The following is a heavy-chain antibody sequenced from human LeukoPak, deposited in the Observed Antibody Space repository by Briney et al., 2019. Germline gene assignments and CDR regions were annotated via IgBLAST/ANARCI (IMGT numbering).Heavy chain of an antibody. D-gene: IGHD2-2*01. CDR1: GGSISSGYY. CDR3: ARERYCSSTSCYSSGGIGPVDY. CDR2: IYHSGST. V-gene: IGHV4-38-2*02. Sequence: SETLSLTCTVSGGSISSGYYWGWIRQPPGKGLEWIGSIYHSGSTYYNPSLKSRVTISVDTSKNQFSLKLSSVTAADTAVYYCARERYCSSTSCYSSGGIGPVDYWGQGTLVTVSS. J-gene: IGHJ4*02.